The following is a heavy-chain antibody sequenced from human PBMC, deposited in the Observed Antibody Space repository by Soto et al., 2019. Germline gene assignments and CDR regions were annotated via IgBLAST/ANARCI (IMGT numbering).Heavy chain of an antibody. Sequence: TSETLSLTCAVSGGSISSGGYSWSWIRQPPGKGLEWIGYIYHSGSTYYNPSLKSRVTISVDRSKNQLSLKLTSVTAADTAVYYCVKQGYYGSGTYYIPDYWGPGILVTVSS. CDR2: IYHSGST. CDR3: VKQGYYGSGTYYIPDY. J-gene: IGHJ4*02. D-gene: IGHD3-10*01. V-gene: IGHV4-30-2*01. CDR1: GGSISSGGYS.